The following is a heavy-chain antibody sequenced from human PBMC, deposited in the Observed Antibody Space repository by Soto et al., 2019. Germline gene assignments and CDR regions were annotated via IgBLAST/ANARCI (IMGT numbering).Heavy chain of an antibody. J-gene: IGHJ6*02. CDR3: AKDRAYYDFWSGYGRVDV. V-gene: IGHV3-30*18. Sequence: GGSLRLSCAASGFTFSSYGMHWVRQAPGKGLEWVAVISYDGSNKYYADSVKGRFTISRDNSKNTLYLQMNSLRAEDTAVYYCAKDRAYYDFWSGYGRVDVWGQGTTVTVSS. CDR1: GFTFSSYG. CDR2: ISYDGSNK. D-gene: IGHD3-3*01.